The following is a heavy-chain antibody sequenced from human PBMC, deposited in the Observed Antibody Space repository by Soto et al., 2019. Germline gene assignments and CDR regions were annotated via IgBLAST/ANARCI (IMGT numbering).Heavy chain of an antibody. CDR1: GGTFNTYP. CDR3: ARGLELWLLYFDY. J-gene: IGHJ4*02. V-gene: IGHV1-69*04. Sequence: SVKVSCKTSGGTFNTYPISWVRQAPGQGLEWMGTIIPILDIANYAQKFQGRVTITADKSTSTAYMELSSLESEDTAVYYCARGLELWLLYFDYWGQGTLVTVSS. D-gene: IGHD5-18*01. CDR2: IIPILDIA.